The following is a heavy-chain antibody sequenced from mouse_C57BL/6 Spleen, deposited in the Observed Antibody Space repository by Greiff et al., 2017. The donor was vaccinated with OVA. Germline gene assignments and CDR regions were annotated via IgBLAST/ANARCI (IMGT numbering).Heavy chain of an antibody. V-gene: IGHV1-69*01. Sequence: QVQLQQPGAELVMPGASVKLSCKASGYTFTSYWMHWVKQRPGQGLEWIGVIDPSDSYTNYNQKFKGKSTLTVDKSSSTAYMQLSSLTSEDSAVYYCARNGKDYAMDYWGQGTSVTVSS. CDR3: ARNGKDYAMDY. J-gene: IGHJ4*01. CDR1: GYTFTSYW. D-gene: IGHD4-1*01. CDR2: IDPSDSYT.